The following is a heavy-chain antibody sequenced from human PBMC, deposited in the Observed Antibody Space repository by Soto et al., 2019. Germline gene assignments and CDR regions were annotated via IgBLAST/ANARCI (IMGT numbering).Heavy chain of an antibody. CDR2: IYYSGST. Sequence: QVQLQESGPGLVKPSETLSLTCTVSGGSISSYYWSWIRQPPGKGLEWIGYIYYSGSTNYNPSLKSRVTISVDTSKNQFSLKLSSVTAADTAVYYCARAPYYDTRDAIDIWGQGTMVTVSS. D-gene: IGHD3-9*01. J-gene: IGHJ3*02. CDR1: GGSISSYY. CDR3: ARAPYYDTRDAIDI. V-gene: IGHV4-59*01.